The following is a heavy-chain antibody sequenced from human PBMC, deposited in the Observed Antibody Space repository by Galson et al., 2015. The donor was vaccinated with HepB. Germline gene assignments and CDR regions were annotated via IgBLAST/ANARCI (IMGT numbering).Heavy chain of an antibody. CDR1: GYIFTSYG. D-gene: IGHD2-15*01. CDR2: IIPILGIA. Sequence: SVKVSCKASGYIFTSYGISWVRQAPGQGLEWMGRIIPILGIANYAQKFQGRVTITADKSTSTAYMELSSLRSEDTAVYYCARDLGATTGDYWGQGTLVTVSS. CDR3: ARDLGATTGDY. V-gene: IGHV1-69*04. J-gene: IGHJ4*02.